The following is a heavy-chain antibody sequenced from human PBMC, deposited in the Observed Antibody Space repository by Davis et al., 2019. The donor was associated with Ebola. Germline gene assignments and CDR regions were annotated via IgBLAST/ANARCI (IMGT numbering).Heavy chain of an antibody. CDR2: IKQDGSEK. Sequence: PGGSLRLSCAASGFTFSDYYMSWIRQAPGKGLEWVANIKQDGSEKYYVDSVKGRFTISRDNAKNSLYLQMNSLRAEDTAVYYCARAGITIFGVVIMDPLFDYWGQGTLVTVSS. CDR3: ARAGITIFGVVIMDPLFDY. J-gene: IGHJ4*02. V-gene: IGHV3-7*01. CDR1: GFTFSDYY. D-gene: IGHD3-3*01.